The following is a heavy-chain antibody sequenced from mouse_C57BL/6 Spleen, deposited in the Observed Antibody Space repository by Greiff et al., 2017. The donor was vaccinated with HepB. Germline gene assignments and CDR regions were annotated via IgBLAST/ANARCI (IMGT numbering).Heavy chain of an antibody. J-gene: IGHJ1*03. CDR3: ARWDYYGSSSYWYFDV. CDR1: GYAFSSSW. D-gene: IGHD1-1*01. Sequence: VKLVESGPELVKPGASVKISCKASGYAFSSSWMNWVKQRPGKGLEWIGRIYPGDGDTNYNGKFKGKATLTADKSSSTAYMQLSSLTSEDSAVYFCARWDYYGSSSYWYFDVWGTGTTVTVSS. V-gene: IGHV1-82*01. CDR2: IYPGDGDT.